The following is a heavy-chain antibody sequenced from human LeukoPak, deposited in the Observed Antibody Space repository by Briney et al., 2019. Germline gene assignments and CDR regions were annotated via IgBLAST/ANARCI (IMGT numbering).Heavy chain of an antibody. V-gene: IGHV3-48*01. Sequence: PGVSLRLSCAASGFTFSSYSMNWVRQAPGKGLEWVSYISSSSSTIYYADSVKGRFTISRDNAKNSLYLQMNSLRAEDTAVYYCARDDYDFWSGDTARFDYWGQGTLVTVSS. CDR3: ARDDYDFWSGDTARFDY. J-gene: IGHJ4*02. CDR2: ISSSSSTI. CDR1: GFTFSSYS. D-gene: IGHD3-3*01.